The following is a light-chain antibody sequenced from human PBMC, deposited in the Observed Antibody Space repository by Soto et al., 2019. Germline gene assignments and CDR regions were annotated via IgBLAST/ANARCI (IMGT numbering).Light chain of an antibody. Sequence: QSVLTQPPSVSAAPGQKVTISCSGSSSNIGNNYVSWYQQLPGTAPKLLIYDNNKRPSGIPDRFSGSKSGTSATLGITGLQTGDEADYYCGTWDSSLSADPYVFGTGTKVTVL. CDR2: DNN. J-gene: IGLJ1*01. V-gene: IGLV1-51*01. CDR1: SSNIGNNY. CDR3: GTWDSSLSADPYV.